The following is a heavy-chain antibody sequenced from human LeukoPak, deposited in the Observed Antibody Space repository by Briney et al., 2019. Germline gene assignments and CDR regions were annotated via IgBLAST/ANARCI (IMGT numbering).Heavy chain of an antibody. CDR2: ISYDGSNK. CDR3: AREDGYYFDY. CDR1: GFTFSSYA. Sequence: GGSLRLSCAASGFTFSSYAMHWVRQAPGKGLEWVAVISYDGSNKYYADSEKGRFTISRDNSKNTLYLQMNSLRAEDTAVYYCAREDGYYFDYWGQGTLVTVSS. D-gene: IGHD5-24*01. V-gene: IGHV3-30-3*01. J-gene: IGHJ4*01.